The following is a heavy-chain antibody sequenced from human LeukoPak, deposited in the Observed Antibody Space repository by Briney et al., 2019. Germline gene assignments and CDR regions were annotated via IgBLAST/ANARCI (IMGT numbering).Heavy chain of an antibody. Sequence: SETLSLTCTVSGGSISSGDYYWSWIRQRPGKGLEWIGYIYYSGSTYYNPSLKSRVTISVDTSKNQFSLKLSSVTAADTAVYYCARGDILTGYYKPPPGYWGQGTLVTVSS. V-gene: IGHV4-30-4*01. J-gene: IGHJ4*02. D-gene: IGHD3-9*01. CDR1: GGSISSGDYY. CDR3: ARGDILTGYYKPPPGY. CDR2: IYYSGST.